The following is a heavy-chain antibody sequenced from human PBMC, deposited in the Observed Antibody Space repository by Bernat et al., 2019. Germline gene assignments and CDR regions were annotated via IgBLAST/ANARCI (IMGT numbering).Heavy chain of an antibody. J-gene: IGHJ3*01. CDR3: AKDNWNRRGVDGFDV. CDR1: GFTFSNYR. V-gene: IGHV3-7*03. Sequence: HLVESGGGLVQPGMSLRLSCTTSGFTFSNYRMSWVRQAPGKGLEWVANIKQDGSERYYVASVRGRFTISRDNAKNSLYLQMNSLRAEDTALYYCAKDNWNRRGVDGFDVWGQGTMVTVSS. D-gene: IGHD1-20*01. CDR2: IKQDGSER.